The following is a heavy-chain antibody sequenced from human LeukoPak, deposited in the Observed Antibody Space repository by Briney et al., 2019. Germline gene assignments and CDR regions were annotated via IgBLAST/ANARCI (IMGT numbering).Heavy chain of an antibody. CDR1: GYSISSGYY. CDR2: IYHSGRT. CDR3: AREGGYGGNSGRVYYFDY. D-gene: IGHD4-23*01. J-gene: IGHJ4*02. Sequence: SETLSLTCSVSGYSISSGYYWGWIRQPPGKGLEWIGNIYHSGRTYYNPSLKGRVTMSVDTSKNQFSLKLSSVTAADAAVYYCAREGGYGGNSGRVYYFDYWGQGTLVTFSS. V-gene: IGHV4-38-2*02.